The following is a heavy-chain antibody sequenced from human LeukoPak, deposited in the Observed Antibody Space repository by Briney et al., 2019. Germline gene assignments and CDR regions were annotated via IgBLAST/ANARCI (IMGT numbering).Heavy chain of an antibody. CDR3: ARHSVASPHYFDY. CDR2: IFYSGNA. V-gene: IGHV4-59*08. J-gene: IGHJ4*02. D-gene: IGHD5/OR15-5a*01. Sequence: SETLSLTCTVSSGSISPYYWSWIRQPPGKELEWIAFIFYSGNAHYNPSLTRRVTISVDTSQNQFSLKLTSVTAADTAVYYCARHSVASPHYFDYWGQGTPVTVSS. CDR1: SGSISPYY.